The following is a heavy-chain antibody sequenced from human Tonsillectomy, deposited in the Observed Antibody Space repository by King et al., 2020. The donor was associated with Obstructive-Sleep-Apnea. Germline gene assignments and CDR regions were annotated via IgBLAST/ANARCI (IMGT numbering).Heavy chain of an antibody. CDR3: ARDLDTGTYAY. CDR1: GFTFSTYA. D-gene: IGHD1-26*01. Sequence: HVQLVESGGGVVQPGKSLRLSCAASGFTFSTYAMHWVRQAPGKGLEWVAVISYDGSNKYFADSVKGRFTISRDNSKNTLYLQMNSLRAEDTAVYHCARDLDTGTYAYWGQGTLVTVSS. J-gene: IGHJ4*02. CDR2: ISYDGSNK. V-gene: IGHV3-30-3*01.